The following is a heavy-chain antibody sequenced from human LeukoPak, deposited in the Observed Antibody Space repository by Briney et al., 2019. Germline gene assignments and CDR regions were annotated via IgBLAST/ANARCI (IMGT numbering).Heavy chain of an antibody. CDR1: GFTFSSYG. CDR2: ISSSSSTT. CDR3: ARGDCSGGSCYLSLTTIDY. Sequence: GGSLRLSCAASGFTFSSYGMTWVRQAPGKGLEWVSYISSSSSTTYYADSVKGRFTISRDNAKNSLYLQMNSLRAEDTAVYYCARGDCSGGSCYLSLTTIDYWGQGTLVTVSS. V-gene: IGHV3-48*01. J-gene: IGHJ4*02. D-gene: IGHD2-15*01.